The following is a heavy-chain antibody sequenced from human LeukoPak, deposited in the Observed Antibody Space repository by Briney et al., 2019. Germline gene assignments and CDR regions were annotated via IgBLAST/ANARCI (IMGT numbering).Heavy chain of an antibody. CDR2: IKSKTDGGTT. CDR1: GFTFSNAW. V-gene: IGHV3-15*01. J-gene: IGHJ4*02. CDR3: TTDTHPVWDYVWGRGWTDY. D-gene: IGHD3-16*01. Sequence: PGGSLRLSCAASGFTFSNAWMSWVRQAPGKGLEWVGRIKSKTDGGTTDYAAPVKGRFTISRDDSKNTLYLQMNSLKTEDTAVYYCTTDTHPVWDYVWGRGWTDYWGQGTLVTVSS.